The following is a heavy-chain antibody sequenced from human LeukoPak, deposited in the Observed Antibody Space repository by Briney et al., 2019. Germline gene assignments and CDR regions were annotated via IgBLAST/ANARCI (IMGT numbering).Heavy chain of an antibody. D-gene: IGHD3-3*01. CDR3: ARAFYDFWSGYLENFDY. J-gene: IGHJ4*02. V-gene: IGHV4-38-2*02. CDR2: INHSGST. CDR1: GYSISSGYY. Sequence: KSSETLSLTCTVSGYSISSGYYWSWIRQPPGKGLEWIGEINHSGSTNYNPSLKSRVTISVDTSKNQFSLKLSSVTAADTAVYYCARAFYDFWSGYLENFDYWGQGTLVTVSS.